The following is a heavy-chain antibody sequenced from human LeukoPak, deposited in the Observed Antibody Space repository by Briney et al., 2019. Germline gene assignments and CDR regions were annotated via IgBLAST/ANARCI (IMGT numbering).Heavy chain of an antibody. D-gene: IGHD1-14*01. CDR2: IFHSGST. V-gene: IGHV4-59*02. CDR3: VRTNPWDLTYYFDY. CDR1: NGFDSYY. Sequence: SETLSLTCAVYNGFDSYYMTIVRQPPGKGLEWIGYIFHSGSTNYNPSLKSRVTISVDTSKNQFSLRLTSVTAADTAVYYCVRTNPWDLTYYFDYWGQGTLVTVSS. J-gene: IGHJ4*02.